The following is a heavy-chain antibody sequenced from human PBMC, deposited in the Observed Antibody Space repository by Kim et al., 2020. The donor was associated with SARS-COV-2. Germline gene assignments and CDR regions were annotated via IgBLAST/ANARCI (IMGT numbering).Heavy chain of an antibody. J-gene: IGHJ6*02. V-gene: IGHV3-21*01. CDR2: ISSSSSYI. CDR1: GFTFSSYS. CDR3: ARLGFGELLYPLYYYYGMDV. D-gene: IGHD3-10*01. Sequence: GGSLRLSCAASGFTFSSYSMNWVRQAPGKGLEWVSSISSSSSYIYYADSVKGRFTISRDNAKNSLYLQMNSLRAEDTAVYYCARLGFGELLYPLYYYYGMDVWGQGTTVTVSS.